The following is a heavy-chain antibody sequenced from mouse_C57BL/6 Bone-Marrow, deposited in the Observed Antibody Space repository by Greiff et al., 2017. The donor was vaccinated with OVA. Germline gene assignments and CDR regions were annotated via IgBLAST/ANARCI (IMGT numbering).Heavy chain of an antibody. V-gene: IGHV1-80*01. J-gene: IGHJ1*03. CDR2: IYPGDGDT. CDR1: GYAFSSYW. Sequence: VQLVESGAELVKPGASVKISCKASGYAFSSYWMNWVKQRPGKGLEWIGQIYPGDGDTNYNGKFKGKATLTADKSSSTAYMQLSSLTSEDSAVYFCARSGSTMITTDRYWYFDVWGTGTTVTVSS. CDR3: ARSGSTMITTDRYWYFDV. D-gene: IGHD2-4*01.